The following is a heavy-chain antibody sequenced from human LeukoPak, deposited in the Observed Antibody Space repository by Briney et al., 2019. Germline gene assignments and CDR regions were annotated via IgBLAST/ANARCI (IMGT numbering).Heavy chain of an antibody. Sequence: GGSLRLSCAASGFTFDDYGMSWVRQAPGKGLEWVSGINWNGGSTGYADSVKGRFTISRDNAKNSLYLQMNSLRAEDTALYYCARVQGYCSSTSCYFDFWGQGTLVTVSS. CDR2: INWNGGST. D-gene: IGHD2-2*01. CDR3: ARVQGYCSSTSCYFDF. J-gene: IGHJ4*02. CDR1: GFTFDDYG. V-gene: IGHV3-20*04.